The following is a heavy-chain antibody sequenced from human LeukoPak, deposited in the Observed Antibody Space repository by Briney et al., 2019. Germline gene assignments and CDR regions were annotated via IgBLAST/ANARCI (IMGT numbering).Heavy chain of an antibody. D-gene: IGHD3-10*01. CDR2: ISTYNGNT. CDR1: GYTFTSYG. Sequence: ASVKVSCKASGYTFTSYGISWVRQAPGQGLEWMGWISTYNGNTNYAQKLQGRVTMTTDTSTSTAYMELRSLRSDDTAVYYCARDRVTSLWSGPYYYYYYGMDVWGQGTTVTVSS. V-gene: IGHV1-18*01. J-gene: IGHJ6*02. CDR3: ARDRVTSLWSGPYYYYYYGMDV.